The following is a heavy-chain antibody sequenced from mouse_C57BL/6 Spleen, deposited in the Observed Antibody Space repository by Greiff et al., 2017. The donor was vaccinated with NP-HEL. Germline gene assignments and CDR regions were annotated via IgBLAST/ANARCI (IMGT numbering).Heavy chain of an antibody. V-gene: IGHV1-53*01. CDR2: INPSNGGT. CDR3: ARDGYYEGYAMDY. Sequence: QVQLQQPGTELVKPGASVKLSCKASGYTFTSYWMHWVKQRPGQGLEWIGNINPSNGGTNYNEKFKSKATLTVDKSSSTAYMQLSSLTSEDAAVYYCARDGYYEGYAMDYWGQGTSVTVSS. CDR1: GYTFTSYW. J-gene: IGHJ4*01. D-gene: IGHD2-3*01.